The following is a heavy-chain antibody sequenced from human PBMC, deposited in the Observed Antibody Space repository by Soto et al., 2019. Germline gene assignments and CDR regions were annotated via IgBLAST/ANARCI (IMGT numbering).Heavy chain of an antibody. CDR3: AKTDIEVITKGSFDY. J-gene: IGHJ4*02. Sequence: VGSLRLSCAASGFTFSSYAMSWVRQAPGKGLEWVSAISGSGGSTYYADSVKGRFTISRDNSKNTLYLQMNSLRAEDTAVYYCAKTDIEVITKGSFDYWGQGTLVTVSS. CDR1: GFTFSSYA. CDR2: ISGSGGST. V-gene: IGHV3-23*01. D-gene: IGHD3-22*01.